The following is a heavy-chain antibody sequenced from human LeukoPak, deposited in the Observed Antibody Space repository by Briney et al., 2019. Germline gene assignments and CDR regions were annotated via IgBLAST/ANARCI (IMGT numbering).Heavy chain of an antibody. Sequence: PGGSLRLSCATSGLTFNDYWIHWVRQAPGKGLTWVSRVSPDGAVKYADFAMGRFTVSRDSATKTVSLQMNSLRDEDTAIYYCARGSASSEFPLHSWGQGTLVTVSS. CDR2: VSPDGAV. J-gene: IGHJ4*02. V-gene: IGHV3-74*03. D-gene: IGHD2-21*01. CDR1: GLTFNDYW. CDR3: ARGSASSEFPLHS.